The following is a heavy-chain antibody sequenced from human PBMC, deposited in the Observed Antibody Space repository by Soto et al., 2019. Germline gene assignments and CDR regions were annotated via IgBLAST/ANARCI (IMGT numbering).Heavy chain of an antibody. CDR3: ARGGMVRFLFDP. CDR2: IYYSGST. Sequence: QVQLQESGPGLVKPSQTLSLTCTVSGGSISSGGYYWSWIRRNPGKGLEWIGYIYYSGSTYYNPSLKSRVTISVDTSKNQFSLKLSSVTAADTAVYYCARGGMVRFLFDPWGQGTLVTVSS. J-gene: IGHJ5*02. CDR1: GGSISSGGYY. D-gene: IGHD3-10*01. V-gene: IGHV4-31*03.